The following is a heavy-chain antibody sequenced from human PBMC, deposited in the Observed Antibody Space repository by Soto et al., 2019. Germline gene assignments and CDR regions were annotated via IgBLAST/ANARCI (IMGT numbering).Heavy chain of an antibody. Sequence: EVQLVESGGGLVQSGGSLRLSCVASGFTFSPYSMNWVRQAPGKGREWVSYISSSGSTIYYADSVRGRFTISRDNAKNSLYLQMNGLRDEDTAVYYCARDRSTIYGVVTPIDYWGQGTLVTVSS. D-gene: IGHD3-3*01. V-gene: IGHV3-48*02. J-gene: IGHJ4*02. CDR2: ISSSGSTI. CDR3: ARDRSTIYGVVTPIDY. CDR1: GFTFSPYS.